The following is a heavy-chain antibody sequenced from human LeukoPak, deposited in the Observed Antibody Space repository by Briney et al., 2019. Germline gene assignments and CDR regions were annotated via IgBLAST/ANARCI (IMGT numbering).Heavy chain of an antibody. CDR3: ARGGIVVVPAATEYNWFDP. J-gene: IGHJ5*02. CDR1: GGTFSSYA. CDR2: IIPIFGTA. D-gene: IGHD2-2*01. V-gene: IGHV1-69*13. Sequence: SVKVSCKASGGTFSSYAVSWVRQAPGQGLEWMGGIIPIFGTANYAQKFQGRVTITADESTSTAYMELSSLRSEDTAVYYCARGGIVVVPAATEYNWFDPWGQGTLVTVSS.